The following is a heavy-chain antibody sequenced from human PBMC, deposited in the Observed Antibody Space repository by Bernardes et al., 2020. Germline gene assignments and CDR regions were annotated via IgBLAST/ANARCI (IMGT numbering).Heavy chain of an antibody. D-gene: IGHD2-2*01. Sequence: GSLRLSCAASGFTFSSYAMSWVRQAPGKGLEWVSAISGGASGTYYADSVKGRFTISRDNSKSTLYLQMITLRAEDTAVYYCAKGSLEYQLLCPFDYWGQGTLVTVSS. CDR1: GFTFSSYA. J-gene: IGHJ4*02. CDR2: ISGGASGT. V-gene: IGHV3-23*01. CDR3: AKGSLEYQLLCPFDY.